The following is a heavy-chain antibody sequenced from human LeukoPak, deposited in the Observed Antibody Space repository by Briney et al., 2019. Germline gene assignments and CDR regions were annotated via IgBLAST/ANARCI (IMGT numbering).Heavy chain of an antibody. CDR1: GFTFSSHW. CDR3: AKDVRRCNGACT. V-gene: IGHV3-74*01. CDR2: INSDGSST. J-gene: IGHJ5*02. D-gene: IGHD2-8*01. Sequence: GGSLRLSCAASGFTFSSHWMHWVRQAPGKGLVWVSRINSDGSSTSYADSVKGRFTISRDNSKNTLSLQMNSLRVEDTAIYYCAKDVRRCNGACTWGQGTLVTVSS.